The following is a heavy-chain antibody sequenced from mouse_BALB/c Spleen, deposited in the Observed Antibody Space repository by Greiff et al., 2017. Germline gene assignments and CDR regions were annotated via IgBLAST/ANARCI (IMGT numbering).Heavy chain of an antibody. V-gene: IGHV5-12-1*01. CDR3: ARDGFGDYAMDY. CDR2: ISSGGGST. Sequence: EVQGVESGGGLVKPGGSLKLSCAASGFAFSSYDMSWVRQTPEKRLEWVAYISSGGGSTYYPDTVKGRFTISRDNAKNTLYLEMSSLRSEDTAMYYCARDGFGDYAMDYWGQGTSVTVSS. D-gene: IGHD2-3*01. CDR1: GFAFSSYD. J-gene: IGHJ4*01.